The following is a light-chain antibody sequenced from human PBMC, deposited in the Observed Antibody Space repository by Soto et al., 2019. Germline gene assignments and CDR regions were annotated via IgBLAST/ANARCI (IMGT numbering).Light chain of an antibody. Sequence: QSALTQPASVSGSPGQSVTISCTGTSSDFGSYKFVSWYQHHPGTVPKVIIYETSKRPSGVSDRFSGSKSGNTASLTISGLQAEDEADYYCFSFTSTNTHVFGSGTKVTLL. CDR2: ETS. J-gene: IGLJ1*01. CDR1: SSDFGSYKF. V-gene: IGLV2-23*01. CDR3: FSFTSTNTHV.